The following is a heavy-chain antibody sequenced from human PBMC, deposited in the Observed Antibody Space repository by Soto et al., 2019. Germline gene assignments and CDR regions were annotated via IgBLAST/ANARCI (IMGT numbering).Heavy chain of an antibody. V-gene: IGHV4-59*01. D-gene: IGHD3-9*01. CDR1: GGSISSYY. CDR2: IYYSGST. CDR3: ARGDFDWLWGY. Sequence: KPSETRSLTCTVSGGSISSYYWSWIRQPPGKGLEWIGYIYYSGSTNYNPSLKSRVTISVDTSKNQFSLKLSSVTAADTAVYYCARGDFDWLWGYWGQGTLVTVSS. J-gene: IGHJ4*02.